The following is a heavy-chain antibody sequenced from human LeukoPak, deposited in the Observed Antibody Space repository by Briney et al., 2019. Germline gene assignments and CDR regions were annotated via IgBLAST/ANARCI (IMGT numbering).Heavy chain of an antibody. CDR3: ARDGRAVNPFNAFDI. Sequence: GGSLSLSCAASGFTFINYGIHWVRQAPGKVLEWVAVIWYDGTDKYYADSVKGRFTISRDNSKNTLYLQMNSLRGEDTAVYYCARDGRAVNPFNAFDIWGQGTVVTVSS. J-gene: IGHJ3*02. D-gene: IGHD4-17*01. V-gene: IGHV3-33*01. CDR2: IWYDGTDK. CDR1: GFTFINYG.